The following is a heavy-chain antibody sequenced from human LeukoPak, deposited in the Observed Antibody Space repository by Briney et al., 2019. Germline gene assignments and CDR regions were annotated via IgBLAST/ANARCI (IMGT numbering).Heavy chain of an antibody. J-gene: IGHJ6*02. CDR3: ARHDPVGHFLRGMDV. Sequence: SETLSLTCTVSGGSISSHYWSWIRQPPGKRLEWIGYIYYSGSTNYNPSLKSRVTISVDTSKNQFSLDLTSVTAADTAVYYCARHDPVGHFLRGMDVWGQGTAVTVSS. CDR2: IYYSGST. D-gene: IGHD2/OR15-2a*01. CDR1: GGSISSHY. V-gene: IGHV4-59*08.